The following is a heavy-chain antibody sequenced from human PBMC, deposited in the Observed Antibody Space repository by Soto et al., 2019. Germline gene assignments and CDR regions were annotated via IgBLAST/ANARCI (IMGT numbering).Heavy chain of an antibody. CDR1: GYTFSSYG. CDR3: ARDHYYGSETYYKLGNFYYGMDV. CDR2: ISAYNGNT. V-gene: IGHV1-18*04. Sequence: QVQLVQSGAEVKKPGASVKVSCKASGYTFSSYGISWVRQAPGQGLEWMGWISAYNGNTNYAQKDQGRVTMTTDTSTSPAYMELRSLRSDDTAVYYCARDHYYGSETYYKLGNFYYGMDVWGQGTTVTVSS. D-gene: IGHD3-10*01. J-gene: IGHJ6*02.